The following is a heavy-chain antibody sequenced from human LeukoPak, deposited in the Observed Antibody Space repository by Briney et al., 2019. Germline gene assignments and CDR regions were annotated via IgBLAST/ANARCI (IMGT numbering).Heavy chain of an antibody. CDR2: IYTSGST. Sequence: PSETLSLTCTVSGGSISSYYWSWLRQPAGTGLEWIGRIYTSGSTNYNPSLTSRVTMSVDTSKNQFSLKLSSVTAADTAVYYCARDDYYYDSSGYYSNWGQGTLVTVSS. D-gene: IGHD3-22*01. J-gene: IGHJ4*02. CDR3: ARDDYYYDSSGYYSN. V-gene: IGHV4-4*07. CDR1: GGSISSYY.